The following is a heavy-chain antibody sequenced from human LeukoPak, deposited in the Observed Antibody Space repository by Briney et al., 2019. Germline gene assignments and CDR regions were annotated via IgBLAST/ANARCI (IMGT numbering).Heavy chain of an antibody. J-gene: IGHJ4*02. CDR3: AREVGSGWYYFDY. V-gene: IGHV1-69*05. CDR2: IIPIFGTA. D-gene: IGHD6-19*01. CDR1: GYTFTGYY. Sequence: SAKVSCKTSGYTFTGYYMHWLRQAPGQGLEWMGRIIPIFGTANYAQKFQGRVTITTDESTSTAYMELSSLRSEDTAVYYCAREVGSGWYYFDYWGQGTLVTVSS.